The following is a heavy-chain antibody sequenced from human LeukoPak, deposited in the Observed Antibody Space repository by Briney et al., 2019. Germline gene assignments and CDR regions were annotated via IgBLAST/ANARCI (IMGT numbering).Heavy chain of an antibody. CDR1: GGSISSYY. D-gene: IGHD1-1*01. J-gene: IGHJ5*02. CDR2: ISTSGST. CDR3: ARDSKGGTGRNWFDP. Sequence: SETLSLTCTVSGGSISSYYWSWIRQPAGKGLESIGHISTSGSTNYNPSLKSRVTMSVDTSKNQFSLKLSSVTAADTAVYYCARDSKGGTGRNWFDPWGQGTLVTVSS. V-gene: IGHV4-4*07.